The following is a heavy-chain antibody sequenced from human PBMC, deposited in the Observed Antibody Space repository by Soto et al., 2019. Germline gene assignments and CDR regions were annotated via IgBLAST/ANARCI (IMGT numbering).Heavy chain of an antibody. CDR1: GGSISETTW. V-gene: IGHV4-4*02. D-gene: IGHD7-27*01. J-gene: IGHJ6*02. CDR3: QLTRGGLFIMDV. CDR2: ISHSGSA. Sequence: QVQLQESGPGLVKPSWTLSLTCTVSGGSISETTWWSWVRQPPGKGLEWIGDISHSGSANYNPSLKSRVTMSVDRSKNQISLILTSVTAADTAVYYCQLTRGGLFIMDVWGQGTTVTVSS.